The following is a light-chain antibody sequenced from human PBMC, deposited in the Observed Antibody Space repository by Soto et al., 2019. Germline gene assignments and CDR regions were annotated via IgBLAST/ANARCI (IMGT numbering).Light chain of an antibody. J-gene: IGLJ3*02. V-gene: IGLV1-47*02. Sequence: QSVLTQPPSASGTPGQRVTISCSGSSSNIGSNYVYWYQQLPGTAPKLLIYSNNQRPSGVPDRFSGSKSGTSASLAISGLRSEDEADYYCAAWDDSLSGPLFGGGTKLTV. CDR2: SNN. CDR3: AAWDDSLSGPL. CDR1: SSNIGSNY.